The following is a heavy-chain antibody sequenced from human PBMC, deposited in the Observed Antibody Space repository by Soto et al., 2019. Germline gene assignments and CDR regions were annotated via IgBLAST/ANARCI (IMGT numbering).Heavy chain of an antibody. J-gene: IGHJ4*02. CDR1: GYSISSGYY. V-gene: IGHV4-38-2*01. CDR2: IYHSGST. CDR3: ARLLPRAHFDY. Sequence: LSLTCAVSGYSISSGYYWGWIRQPPGKGLEWIGSIYHSGSTYYNPSLKSRVTISVDTSKNQFSLKLSSVTVADTAVYYCARLLPRAHFDYWGQGTLVTVSS.